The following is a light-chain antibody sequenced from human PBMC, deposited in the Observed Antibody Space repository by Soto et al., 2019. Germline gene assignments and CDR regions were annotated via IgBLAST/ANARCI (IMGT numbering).Light chain of an antibody. CDR2: AAS. CDR3: QQTSSTPT. J-gene: IGKJ4*01. V-gene: IGKV1-39*01. Sequence: DIQLTQSPSSLSASVGDRVTITCRASQSIRSYLNWYQQKPGKAPKLLIYAASSLQTGVSSRFSGSGSGTDFTLTISYLQPEDFATYYCQQTSSTPTFGGGTKVEIK. CDR1: QSIRSY.